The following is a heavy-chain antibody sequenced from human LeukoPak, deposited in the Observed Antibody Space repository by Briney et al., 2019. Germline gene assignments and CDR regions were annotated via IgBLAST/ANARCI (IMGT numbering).Heavy chain of an antibody. D-gene: IGHD1-26*01. V-gene: IGHV1-2*02. Sequence: ASVKVSCKAPGYTFTDYYVHWVRQAPGQGLEWLGLISPNTGDTHYAKKFHGRVTVTRDTSINTAYMQLTRLRSDDTAVYYCARDRVPGSYFDSWLDPWGQGTLVIVSS. J-gene: IGHJ5*02. CDR3: ARDRVPGSYFDSWLDP. CDR2: ISPNTGDT. CDR1: GYTFTDYY.